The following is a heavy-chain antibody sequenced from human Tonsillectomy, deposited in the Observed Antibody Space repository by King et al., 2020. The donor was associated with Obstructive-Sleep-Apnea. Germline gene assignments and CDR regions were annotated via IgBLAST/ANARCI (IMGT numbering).Heavy chain of an antibody. CDR3: ARVGETIYYYYGMDV. Sequence: QVQLQESGPELVEPSETLSLTCTVSGASVNSFYWSWIRQPAGEGLEWIGRIYTSGSTDYNPSLKSRVTMSVDTSKKQFSLKLTSVTAADTAVYYCARVGETIYYYYGMDVWGQGTTVTVSS. J-gene: IGHJ6*02. D-gene: IGHD1-7*01. V-gene: IGHV4-4*07. CDR2: IYTSGST. CDR1: GASVNSFY.